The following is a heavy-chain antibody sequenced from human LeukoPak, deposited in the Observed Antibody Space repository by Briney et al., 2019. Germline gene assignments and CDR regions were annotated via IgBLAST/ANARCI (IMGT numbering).Heavy chain of an antibody. V-gene: IGHV5-51*01. Sequence: GESLKISCKGSGYSFTSYWIGWVRQMPGKGLEWMGIIYPGDSDARYSPSFQGQVTISADKSISTAYLQWSSLKASDTAVYYCARLPSSSWTDYYFDYWGQGTLVTVSS. CDR2: IYPGDSDA. J-gene: IGHJ4*02. CDR3: ARLPSSSWTDYYFDY. CDR1: GYSFTSYW. D-gene: IGHD6-13*01.